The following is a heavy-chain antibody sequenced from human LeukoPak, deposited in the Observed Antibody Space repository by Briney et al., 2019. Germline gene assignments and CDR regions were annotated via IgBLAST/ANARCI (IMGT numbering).Heavy chain of an antibody. V-gene: IGHV3-23*01. Sequence: GGSLRLSCTVSGLTFTNFAMNWVRQTSGGGLEWVSGISASGADTYYADSVKGRFTISRDNSKNTMYLQMNSLRAEDTAVFFCAKSVSANSRFYFDSWGQGTLVTVSS. CDR3: AKSVSANSRFYFDS. CDR2: ISASGADT. J-gene: IGHJ4*02. D-gene: IGHD4/OR15-4a*01. CDR1: GLTFTNFA.